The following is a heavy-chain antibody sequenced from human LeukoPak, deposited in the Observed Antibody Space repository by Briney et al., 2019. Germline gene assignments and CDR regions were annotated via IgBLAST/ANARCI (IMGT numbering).Heavy chain of an antibody. J-gene: IGHJ6*02. CDR2: IYHSGST. D-gene: IGHD6-6*01. Sequence: SETLSLTCTVSGGSISNYYWNWIRQPPGKGLEWIGYIYHSGSTNYNPSLQSRVTISVDTSKNQFSLNLNSVTAADTAVYYCARVAARYVGMDVWGQGTTVTVSS. CDR1: GGSISNYY. CDR3: ARVAARYVGMDV. V-gene: IGHV4-59*01.